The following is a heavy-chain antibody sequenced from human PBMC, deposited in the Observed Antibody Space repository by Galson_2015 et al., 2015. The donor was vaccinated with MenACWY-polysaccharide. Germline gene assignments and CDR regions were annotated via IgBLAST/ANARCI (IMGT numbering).Heavy chain of an antibody. CDR2: IQYDGTNK. Sequence: SLRLSCAASGLRFSGSGMHWVRQAPGKGLEWVAVIQYDGTNKVYADSVKGRFSISRDNSKNTLYLEMNSLRAEDTVLYYCAREGSRIVFHAFDVWGQGTMVTVSS. D-gene: IGHD2-21*01. V-gene: IGHV3-33*01. J-gene: IGHJ3*01. CDR3: AREGSRIVFHAFDV. CDR1: GLRFSGSG.